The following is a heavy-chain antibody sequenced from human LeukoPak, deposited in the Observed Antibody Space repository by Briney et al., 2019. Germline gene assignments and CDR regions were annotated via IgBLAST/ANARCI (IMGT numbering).Heavy chain of an antibody. D-gene: IGHD3-10*01. J-gene: IGHJ4*02. Sequence: SGTLSLTCTVSGGSISSSSYHWGWIRQPPGKGLEWIGSIYYSGSTYYNPSLKSRVTISVDTSKNQFSLKLSSVTAADTAVYYCARDGYYGSGSYSRVLDYWGQGTLVTVSS. CDR1: GGSISSSSYH. V-gene: IGHV4-39*07. CDR3: ARDGYYGSGSYSRVLDY. CDR2: IYYSGST.